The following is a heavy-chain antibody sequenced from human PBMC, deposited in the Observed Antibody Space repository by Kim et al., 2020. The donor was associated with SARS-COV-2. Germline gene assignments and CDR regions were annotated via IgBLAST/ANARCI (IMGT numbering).Heavy chain of an antibody. V-gene: IGHV3-7*01. CDR1: GFTFSSNW. D-gene: IGHD7-27*01. J-gene: IGHJ4*02. CDR3: VRGWGLDY. CDR2: IKKDGSEK. Sequence: GGSLRLSCADSGFTFSSNWMSWVRQAPGKGMEWVANIKKDGSEKNYVDSVKGRFTISRDNAKNSVFLQMNSLRAEDTAVYYCVRGWGLDYWGQGTPVTVSS.